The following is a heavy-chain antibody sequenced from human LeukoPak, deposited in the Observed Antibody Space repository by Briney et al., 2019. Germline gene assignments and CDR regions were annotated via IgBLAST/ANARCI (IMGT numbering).Heavy chain of an antibody. J-gene: IGHJ3*02. D-gene: IGHD2-21*02. CDR1: GFTFSSYS. CDR3: ARAHYCGGDCFDAFDI. CDR2: ISSSSSTI. Sequence: GGSLRLSCAASGFTFSSYSMNWVRQAPGKGLEWVSYISSSSSTIYYADSVKGRFTISRDNAKNSLYLQMNSLRAEDTAVYHCARAHYCGGDCFDAFDIWGQGTMVTVSS. V-gene: IGHV3-48*01.